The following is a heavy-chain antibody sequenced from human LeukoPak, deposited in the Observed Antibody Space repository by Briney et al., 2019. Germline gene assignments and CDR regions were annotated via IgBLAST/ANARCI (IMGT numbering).Heavy chain of an antibody. CDR3: ARDRGYDSSGYYGY. D-gene: IGHD3-22*01. J-gene: IGHJ4*02. V-gene: IGHV3-21*01. Sequence: GGSPRLSCAASGFTFSSYSMNWVRQAPGKGLEWVSSISSSSSYIYYADSVKGRFTISRDNAKNSLYLQMNSLRAEDTAVYYCARDRGYDSSGYYGYWGQGTLVTVSS. CDR1: GFTFSSYS. CDR2: ISSSSSYI.